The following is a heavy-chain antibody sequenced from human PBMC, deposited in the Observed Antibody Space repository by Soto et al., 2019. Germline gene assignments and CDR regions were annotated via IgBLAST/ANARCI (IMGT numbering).Heavy chain of an antibody. D-gene: IGHD3-3*01. CDR2: LYESGST. CDR3: ASGIRIFGGRFDS. J-gene: IGHJ4*02. CDR1: GATVSTAAYY. V-gene: IGHV4-30-4*08. Sequence: SETLSLTCTFSGATVSTAAYYWGCVRQRPGRGLEWIGYLYESGSTYYTMSLKSRLTITLESSNNKFSLGFTTVTAADTAVYFCASGIRIFGGRFDSVSQGTLVTAAS.